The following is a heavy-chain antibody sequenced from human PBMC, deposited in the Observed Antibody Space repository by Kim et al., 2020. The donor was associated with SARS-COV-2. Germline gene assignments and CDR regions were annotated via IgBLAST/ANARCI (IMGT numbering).Heavy chain of an antibody. V-gene: IGHV3-74*01. CDR3: ARALAAAGTGADY. D-gene: IGHD6-13*01. Sequence: YADSLTARFTLSRAHAKSTLYLHMNSLRAEDTAVYYCARALAAAGTGADYWGQGTLVTVSS. J-gene: IGHJ4*02.